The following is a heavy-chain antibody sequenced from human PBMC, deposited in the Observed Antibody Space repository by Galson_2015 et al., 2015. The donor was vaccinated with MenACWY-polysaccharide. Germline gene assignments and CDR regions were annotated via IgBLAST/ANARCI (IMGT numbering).Heavy chain of an antibody. Sequence: SLRLSCAASGFTFSSYWMHWVRQAPGKGLVWVSRINGDESSKSYAASVKGRFTISRDNAKNTLYLQMNSLRDEDTAVYYCARASHCANGVCYKGGIDYWGQGTLVTVSS. CDR2: INGDESSK. CDR1: GFTFSSYW. J-gene: IGHJ4*02. CDR3: ARASHCANGVCYKGGIDY. V-gene: IGHV3-74*01. D-gene: IGHD2-8*01.